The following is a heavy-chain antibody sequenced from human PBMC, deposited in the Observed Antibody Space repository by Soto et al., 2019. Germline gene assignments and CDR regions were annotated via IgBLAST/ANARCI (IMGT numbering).Heavy chain of an antibody. CDR3: ARETESYSWNDGQMDV. D-gene: IGHD1-20*01. V-gene: IGHV3-21*01. CDR2: NDTGSTFM. J-gene: IGHJ6*02. CDR1: GFSFSNFT. Sequence: EVQLVESGGGLVKPGGSLRLSCAASGFSFSNFTMNWVRQAPGKGLEWVSSNDTGSTFMFYADSVTGRFTISRDNSKNSVYLQMNMLRAEDTAVYFCARETESYSWNDGQMDVWGQGATVTVSS.